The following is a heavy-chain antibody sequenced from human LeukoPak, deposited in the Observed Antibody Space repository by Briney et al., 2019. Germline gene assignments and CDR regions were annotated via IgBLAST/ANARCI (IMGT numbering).Heavy chain of an antibody. Sequence: ASVKVSCKASGYSFSNFYMHWVRQAPGQGPEWMGIINFRAGSTSYAQKFQGRVTMTKDTSTSTVSMELRSLRSEDTAVYYCARSDEYDFWSDYSFPKTWFDPWGQGTLVTVSS. D-gene: IGHD3/OR15-3a*01. V-gene: IGHV1-46*01. CDR2: INFRAGST. J-gene: IGHJ5*02. CDR1: GYSFSNFY. CDR3: ARSDEYDFWSDYSFPKTWFDP.